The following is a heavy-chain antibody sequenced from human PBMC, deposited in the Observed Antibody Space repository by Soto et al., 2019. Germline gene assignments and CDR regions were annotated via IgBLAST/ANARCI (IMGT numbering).Heavy chain of an antibody. V-gene: IGHV3-23*01. CDR2: IGTSGGET. CDR1: GFSFSNFA. D-gene: IGHD6-13*01. J-gene: IGHJ4*02. Sequence: VQLLESGGGLVQPGGSLRLSCAASGFSFSNFAMSWVRQAPGKGLEWVSAIGTSGGETYYADSVKGWFTISRDNSKNTLYRQLSSLRAEYTAVYYAIKSSRTLGDSWGQGTLVTVSS. CDR3: IKSSRTLGDS.